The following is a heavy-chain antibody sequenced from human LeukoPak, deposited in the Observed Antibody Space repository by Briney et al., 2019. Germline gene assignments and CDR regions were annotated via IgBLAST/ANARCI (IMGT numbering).Heavy chain of an antibody. CDR1: GGSIRGSSYS. V-gene: IGHV4-39*07. J-gene: IGHJ6*02. Sequence: SETLSLTCTFSGGSIRGSSYSWGWIRQPPGKGLEWIGHIYASGSTNYSPSLKSRVTISVDTSKNQFSLKLSSVTAADTAVYYCARGRYDSGYGMDVWGQGTTVTVSS. CDR3: ARGRYDSGYGMDV. CDR2: IYASGST. D-gene: IGHD1-26*01.